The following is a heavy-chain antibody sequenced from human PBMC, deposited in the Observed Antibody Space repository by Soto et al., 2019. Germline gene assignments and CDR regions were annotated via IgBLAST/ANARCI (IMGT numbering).Heavy chain of an antibody. CDR3: AGQLFDSGP. D-gene: IGHD1-1*01. CDR2: ISGSADST. V-gene: IGHV3-23*01. CDR1: GFTFSSYA. J-gene: IGHJ5*02. Sequence: GGSLRLSCAASGFTFSSYAMSWVRQAPGKGLEWVSTISGSADSTYYADSVKGRFTISRDNSKNTLYLQMSSLRAEDTAVYYCAGQLFDSGPWGKGTLVTVSS.